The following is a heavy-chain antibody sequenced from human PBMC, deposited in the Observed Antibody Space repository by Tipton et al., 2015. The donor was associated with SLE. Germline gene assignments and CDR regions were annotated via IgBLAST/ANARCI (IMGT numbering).Heavy chain of an antibody. V-gene: IGHV3-30*04. CDR2: ISYDGSNK. D-gene: IGHD3-22*01. J-gene: IGHJ3*02. Sequence: SLRLSCAASGFTFSSYAMHWVRQAPGKGLEWVAVISYDGSNKYYADSVKGRFTISRDNAKNSLYLQMNSLRAEDTAVYYCAGKIVADAFDIWGQGTMVTVSS. CDR1: GFTFSSYA. CDR3: AGKIVADAFDI.